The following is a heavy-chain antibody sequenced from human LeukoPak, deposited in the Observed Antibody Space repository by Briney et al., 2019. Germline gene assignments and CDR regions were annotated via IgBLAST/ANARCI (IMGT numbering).Heavy chain of an antibody. CDR2: IWYDGSKI. J-gene: IGHJ5*02. CDR3: ARDDCSTTFSYAS. CDR1: GFSFSSHG. V-gene: IGHV3-33*01. Sequence: GTSLRLSCAGSGFSFSSHGFHWVRQAPGKGLEWVAVIWYDGSKIYYADSVRGRFTISRDNSKNTLYLQMNSQRAEDTAAYYCARDDCSTTFSYASWGQGTLVTVSS. D-gene: IGHD2-2*01.